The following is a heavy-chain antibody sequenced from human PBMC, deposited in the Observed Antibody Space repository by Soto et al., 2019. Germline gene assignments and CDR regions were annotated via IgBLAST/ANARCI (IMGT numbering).Heavy chain of an antibody. Sequence: SETLSLTCTVSGGSISSGGYYWSCMRQHPGKGLEWIGYIYYSGSTYYNPSLKSRVTISVDTSKNQFSLKLSSVTAADTAVYYCARGAPTVTIFSFDYWGQGTLVTVSS. D-gene: IGHD4-17*01. V-gene: IGHV4-31*03. J-gene: IGHJ4*02. CDR1: GGSISSGGYY. CDR2: IYYSGST. CDR3: ARGAPTVTIFSFDY.